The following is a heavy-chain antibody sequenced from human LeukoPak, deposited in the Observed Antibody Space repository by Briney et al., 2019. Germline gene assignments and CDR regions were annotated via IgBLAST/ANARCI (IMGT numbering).Heavy chain of an antibody. CDR3: ARGRHSSGWSTLHLRY. D-gene: IGHD6-19*01. V-gene: IGHV4-34*01. CDR1: GGSFSGYY. CDR2: INHSGST. Sequence: SETLSLTCAVYGGSFSGYYWSWIRQPPGKGLEWIGEINHSGSTNYNPSLKSRVTISVDTSKNQFSLKLSSVTAADTAVYYCARGRHSSGWSTLHLRYWGQGTLVTVSS. J-gene: IGHJ4*02.